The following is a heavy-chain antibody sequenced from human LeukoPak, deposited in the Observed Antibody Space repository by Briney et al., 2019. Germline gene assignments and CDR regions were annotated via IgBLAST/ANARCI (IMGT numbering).Heavy chain of an antibody. CDR1: GFTFSSYS. J-gene: IGHJ4*02. D-gene: IGHD6-13*01. Sequence: GGSLRLSSAASGFTFSSYSMHWVPQAPGKGLEWVAFIRYDESNKYYADSVKGRFTISRDNSKNTLYLQMNSLRAEDTAVYYCAKLYSSSSLDYWGRGNLITVSS. CDR2: IRYDESNK. CDR3: AKLYSSSSLDY. V-gene: IGHV3-30*02.